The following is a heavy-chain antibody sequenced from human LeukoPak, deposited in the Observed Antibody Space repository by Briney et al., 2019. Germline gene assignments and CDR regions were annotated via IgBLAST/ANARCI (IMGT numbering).Heavy chain of an antibody. CDR2: ISGSGGST. Sequence: GGSLRLSCAASGFTFSSYAMSWVRQAPGKGLEWVSAISGSGGSTYYADSVKGRFTISRDNSKNTLYLQMNSLRAEDTAVYYCAKDRSLGGSSGYFVSWGQGTLVTVSS. V-gene: IGHV3-23*01. CDR3: AKDRSLGGSSGYFVS. CDR1: GFTFSSYA. J-gene: IGHJ4*02. D-gene: IGHD3-22*01.